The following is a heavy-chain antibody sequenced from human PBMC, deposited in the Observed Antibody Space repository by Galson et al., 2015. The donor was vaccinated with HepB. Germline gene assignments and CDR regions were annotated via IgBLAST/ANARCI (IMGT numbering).Heavy chain of an antibody. V-gene: IGHV1-8*01. CDR1: GSTFTSYD. Sequence: SVKVSCKASGSTFTSYDINWVRQATGQGLEWMGWMNPNSGNTGYAQKFQGRVTMTRNTSISTAYMELSSLRSEDTAVYYCARGGAAYSYYDILTGYYRAYYYGMDVWGQGTTVTVSS. D-gene: IGHD3-9*01. J-gene: IGHJ6*02. CDR2: MNPNSGNT. CDR3: ARGGAAYSYYDILTGYYRAYYYGMDV.